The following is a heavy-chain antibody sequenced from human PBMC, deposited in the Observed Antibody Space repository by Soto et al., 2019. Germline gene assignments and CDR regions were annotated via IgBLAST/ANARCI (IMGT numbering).Heavy chain of an antibody. CDR1: GFTFSSYA. D-gene: IGHD3-10*01. CDR2: ISGSGGST. Sequence: GGSLRLSCAASGFTFSSYAMSWVRQAPGKGLEWVSAISGSGGSTYYADSCKGRFTISRDNSKNTLYLQMNSLRAEDTAVYYCAKVPVLLWVGELLRTFHFDYWGQGTLVTVSS. CDR3: AKVPVLLWVGELLRTFHFDY. V-gene: IGHV3-23*01. J-gene: IGHJ4*02.